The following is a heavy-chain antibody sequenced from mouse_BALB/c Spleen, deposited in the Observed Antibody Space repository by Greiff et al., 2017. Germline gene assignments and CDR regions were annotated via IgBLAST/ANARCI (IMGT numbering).Heavy chain of an antibody. D-gene: IGHD2-1*01. V-gene: IGHV2-2*02. CDR2: IWSGGST. J-gene: IGHJ4*01. Sequence: VQLQESGPGLVQPSQSLSITCTVSDFSLTSYGVHWVRQSPGKGLEWLGVIWSGGSTDYNAAFISRLSISKDNSKSQVFFKMNSLQANDTAIYYCARNYGNTLYYAMDYWGQGTSVTVSS. CDR3: ARNYGNTLYYAMDY. CDR1: DFSLTSYG.